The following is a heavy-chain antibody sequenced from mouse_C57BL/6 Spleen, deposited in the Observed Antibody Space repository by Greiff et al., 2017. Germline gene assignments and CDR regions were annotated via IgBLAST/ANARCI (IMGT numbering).Heavy chain of an antibody. J-gene: IGHJ4*01. CDR1: GYTFTDYY. CDR2: INPNNGGT. CDR3: ASYYAYAMDY. D-gene: IGHD2-1*01. Sequence: EVQLQQSGPELVKPGASVKISCKASGYTFTDYYMNWVKQSHGKSLEWIGDINPNNGGTSYNQKFKGKATLTVDKSSSTAYMELRSLTSEDSAVYYCASYYAYAMDYWGQGTSVTVSS. V-gene: IGHV1-26*01.